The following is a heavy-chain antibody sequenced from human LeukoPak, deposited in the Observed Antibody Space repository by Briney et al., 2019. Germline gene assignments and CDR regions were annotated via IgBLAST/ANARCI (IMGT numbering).Heavy chain of an antibody. V-gene: IGHV3-23*01. CDR1: GFTFSSYD. D-gene: IGHD6-19*01. CDR3: AKDGYTEWLGLYYFDY. CDR2: ISGSVGST. J-gene: IGHJ4*02. Sequence: PGGSLRLSCAASGFTFSSYDMSWVRQAPGKGLEWVSAISGSVGSTYYVDSVKGRFTISRDNSKNTLFLQMNSLRAEDTAVYYCAKDGYTEWLGLYYFDYWGQGTLVTVSS.